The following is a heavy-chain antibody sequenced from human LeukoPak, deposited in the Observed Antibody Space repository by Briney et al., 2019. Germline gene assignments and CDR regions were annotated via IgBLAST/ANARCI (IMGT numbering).Heavy chain of an antibody. CDR3: AKDHYSNYATPYYMDV. J-gene: IGHJ6*03. CDR2: ISGSGGST. D-gene: IGHD4-11*01. V-gene: IGHV3-23*01. Sequence: GGSLRLSCAASGFTFSGYAMSWVRQAPGKGLEWVSAISGSGGSTYYADSVKGRFTISRDNSKNTLYLQMNSLRAEDTAVYYCAKDHYSNYATPYYMDVWGKGTTVTVSS. CDR1: GFTFSGYA.